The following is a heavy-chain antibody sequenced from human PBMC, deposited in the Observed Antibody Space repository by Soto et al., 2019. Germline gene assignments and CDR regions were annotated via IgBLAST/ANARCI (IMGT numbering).Heavy chain of an antibody. J-gene: IGHJ5*02. Sequence: PSQTLSLTSTVSAGSLSSYYWSWIRQPPGKGLEWIGYIYYSRSTNYNPSLKSRVTISVDTPKNQFSLKLSSVTAADTAVYYCARVPSGGWYLSWFDPWGQGTLVTVSS. CDR3: ARVPSGGWYLSWFDP. D-gene: IGHD6-13*01. CDR2: IYYSRST. V-gene: IGHV4-59*01. CDR1: AGSLSSYY.